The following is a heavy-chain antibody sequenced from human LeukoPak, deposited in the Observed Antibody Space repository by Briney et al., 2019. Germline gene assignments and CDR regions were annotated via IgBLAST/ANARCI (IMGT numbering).Heavy chain of an antibody. J-gene: IGHJ4*02. CDR1: GGSISSYY. CDR3: ARGEDGYSFDY. D-gene: IGHD5-24*01. V-gene: IGHV4-38-2*02. Sequence: PSETLSLTCTVSGGSISSYYWGWIRQPPGKGLEWIGSIYHSGSTYYNPPLRSRVTISVDMSKNQVSLNLSSVTAADTAVYYCARGEDGYSFDYWGQGTLVTVSS. CDR2: IYHSGST.